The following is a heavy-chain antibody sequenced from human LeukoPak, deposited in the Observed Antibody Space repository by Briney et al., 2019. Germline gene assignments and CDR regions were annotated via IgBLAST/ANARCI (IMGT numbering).Heavy chain of an antibody. CDR2: FDPEDGET. CDR1: GYTLTELS. V-gene: IGHV1-24*01. J-gene: IGHJ4*02. Sequence: ASVKVSCKVSGYTLTELSMHWVRQAPGKGLEWMGGFDPEDGETIYAQKFQGRVTMTEDTSTDTAYMELSSLRSEDTAVYYCARDLKAYCSGGSCYRLDYWGQGTLVTVSS. CDR3: ARDLKAYCSGGSCYRLDY. D-gene: IGHD2-15*01.